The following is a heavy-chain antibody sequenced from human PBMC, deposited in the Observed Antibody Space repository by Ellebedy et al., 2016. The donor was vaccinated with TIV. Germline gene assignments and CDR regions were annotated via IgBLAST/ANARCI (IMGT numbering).Heavy chain of an antibody. Sequence: AASVKVSCKVSGYTLTELSMHWVRQAPGKGPEWMGGFDPEDGETIYAQKFQGRVTMTEDTSTDTAYMELSSLRSEDTAVYYCATGTDIVVVPAAMRRAGYYYYGMDVWGQGTTVTVSS. V-gene: IGHV1-24*01. J-gene: IGHJ6*02. CDR1: GYTLTELS. CDR2: FDPEDGET. D-gene: IGHD2-2*01. CDR3: ATGTDIVVVPAAMRRAGYYYYGMDV.